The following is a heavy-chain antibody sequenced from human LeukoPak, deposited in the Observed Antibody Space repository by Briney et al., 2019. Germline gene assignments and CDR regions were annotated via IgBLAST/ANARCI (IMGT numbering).Heavy chain of an antibody. CDR2: ISYDGSNK. CDR1: GFTFSSYA. V-gene: IGHV3-30*04. D-gene: IGHD3-10*01. Sequence: GRSLRLSCAASGFTFSSYAMHWVRQAPGKGLEWVAVISYDGSNKYYADSMKGRFTISRDNSKNTLYLQMNSLRAEDTAVYYCASRSMVRGVMGDYWGQGTLVTVSS. J-gene: IGHJ4*02. CDR3: ASRSMVRGVMGDY.